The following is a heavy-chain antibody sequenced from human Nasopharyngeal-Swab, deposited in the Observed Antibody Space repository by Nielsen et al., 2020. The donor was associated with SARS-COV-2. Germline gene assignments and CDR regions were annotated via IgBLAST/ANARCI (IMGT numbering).Heavy chain of an antibody. CDR3: ARGRIGGVIGNWFDP. CDR2: IYYSGST. J-gene: IGHJ5*02. D-gene: IGHD3-16*02. V-gene: IGHV4-59*12. Sequence: PGKGLEWTGYIYYSGSTNYNPSLKSRVTISVDTSKNQFSLKLSSVTAADTAVYYCARGRIGGVIGNWFDPWGQGTLVTVSS.